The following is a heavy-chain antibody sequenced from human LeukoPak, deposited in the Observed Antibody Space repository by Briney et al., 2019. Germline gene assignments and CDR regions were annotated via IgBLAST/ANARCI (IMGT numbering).Heavy chain of an antibody. V-gene: IGHV1-69*05. D-gene: IGHD2-15*01. CDR2: IIPIFGTA. J-gene: IGHJ4*02. Sequence: SVKVSCKASGGTFSSYAISWVRQAPGQGLEWMGRIIPIFGTANYAQKFQGRVTITTDESTSTVYMELSSLRSEDTAVYYCARAERYCSGGSCLLDWGQGTLVTVSS. CDR3: ARAERYCSGGSCLLD. CDR1: GGTFSSYA.